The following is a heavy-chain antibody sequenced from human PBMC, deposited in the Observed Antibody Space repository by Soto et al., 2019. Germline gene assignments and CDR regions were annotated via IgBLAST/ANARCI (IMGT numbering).Heavy chain of an antibody. CDR2: IKSKTDGGTT. J-gene: IGHJ6*03. D-gene: IGHD6-13*01. Sequence: GGSLRLSCAASGFTFSNAWMSWVRQAPGKGLEWVGRIKSKTDGGTTDYAAPVKGRFTISRDDSKNTLYLQMNSLKTEDTAVYYCTTGGIAAAGQTGRGYYYYYMDVGGKGNTFTFPS. V-gene: IGHV3-15*01. CDR1: GFTFSNAW. CDR3: TTGGIAAAGQTGRGYYYYYMDV.